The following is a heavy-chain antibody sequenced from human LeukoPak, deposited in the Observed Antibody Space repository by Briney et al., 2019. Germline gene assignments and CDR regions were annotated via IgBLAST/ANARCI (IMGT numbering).Heavy chain of an antibody. V-gene: IGHV1-46*01. CDR2: INPSGGST. CDR3: ARWTTTYLDY. D-gene: IGHD4-11*01. Sequence: ASVKVSCKASGYTFTSYYIHWVRQAPGQGLEWMGIINPSGGSTNYAQKFQGKVTMTRDTSTSTVYMELSSLRSEDSAVYYCARWTTTYLDYWGQGTLVTVSS. J-gene: IGHJ4*02. CDR1: GYTFTSYY.